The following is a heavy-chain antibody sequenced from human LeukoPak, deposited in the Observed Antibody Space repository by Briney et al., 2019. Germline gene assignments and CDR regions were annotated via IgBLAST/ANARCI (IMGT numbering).Heavy chain of an antibody. V-gene: IGHV6-1*01. Sequence: SQTLSLTCAISGDSVSSNSAAWNWIRQSPSRGLEWVGRTYYRSKWYNAYAVSVKSRITINPDTSKNQFSLQLNSVTPEDTAVYYCARGITMVRGGNQYNWFDPWGQGTLVTVSS. J-gene: IGHJ5*02. CDR2: TYYRSKWYN. CDR3: ARGITMVRGGNQYNWFDP. D-gene: IGHD3-10*01. CDR1: GDSVSSNSAA.